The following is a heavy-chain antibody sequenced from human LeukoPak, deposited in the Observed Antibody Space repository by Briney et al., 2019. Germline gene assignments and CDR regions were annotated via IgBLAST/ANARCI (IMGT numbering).Heavy chain of an antibody. V-gene: IGHV4-59*08. Sequence: PSETLSLTCTVSGASISNYYWSWIRQPPGKGLEWIGYIHYSGSTTYNPSLKSRVTISVDTSKKKFSLKLSSVTAADTAVYYCARAQYQLPGNGNWFDPWGQGTLVTVSS. D-gene: IGHD2-2*01. CDR2: IHYSGST. J-gene: IGHJ5*02. CDR1: GASISNYY. CDR3: ARAQYQLPGNGNWFDP.